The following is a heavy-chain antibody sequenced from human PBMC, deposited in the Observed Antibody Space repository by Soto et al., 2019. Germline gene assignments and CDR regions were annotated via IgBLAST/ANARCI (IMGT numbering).Heavy chain of an antibody. CDR1: GYTFTSYD. Sequence: ASVKVSCKASGYTFTSYDINWVRQATGQGLEWMGWINPNSGGTNYAQKFQGRVTMTRDTSISTAYMELSSLRVDDTAVYYCARDRSLGIAAAGLDHWGPGTLVTVSS. CDR3: ARDRSLGIAAAGLDH. D-gene: IGHD6-13*01. CDR2: INPNSGGT. V-gene: IGHV1-2*02. J-gene: IGHJ4*02.